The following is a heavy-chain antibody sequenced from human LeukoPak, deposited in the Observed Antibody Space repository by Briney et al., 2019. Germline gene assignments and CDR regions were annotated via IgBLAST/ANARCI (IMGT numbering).Heavy chain of an antibody. CDR3: ASQGGVDTYWFDP. CDR1: GGSISSGSYY. V-gene: IGHV4-61*02. Sequence: SQTLSLTCTVSGGSISSGSYYWSWTRQPAGKGLEWIGRIYTSGSTSYNPSLKSRVTISVDTSKNQFSLKLSSVTAADTAVYYCASQGGVDTYWFDPWGQGTLVTVSS. D-gene: IGHD5-18*01. CDR2: IYTSGST. J-gene: IGHJ5*02.